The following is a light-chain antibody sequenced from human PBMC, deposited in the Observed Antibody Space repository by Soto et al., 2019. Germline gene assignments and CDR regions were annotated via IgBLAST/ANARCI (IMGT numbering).Light chain of an antibody. Sequence: QSVLTQPPSVSGAPGQRVSISCTGSSSNIGAGSEVHWYQQVPGTAPKLLIYGNNNRPSGVPDRFSASKSGTSAPLAITGLQPEDEADYYCQASDSSVSGSKVFGGGTKLTVL. V-gene: IGLV1-40*01. J-gene: IGLJ2*01. CDR3: QASDSSVSGSKV. CDR2: GNN. CDR1: SSNIGAGSE.